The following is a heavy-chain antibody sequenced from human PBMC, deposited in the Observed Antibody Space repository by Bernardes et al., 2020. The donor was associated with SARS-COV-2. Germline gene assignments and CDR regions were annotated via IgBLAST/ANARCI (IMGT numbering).Heavy chain of an antibody. Sequence: GGSLRLSCAASGFTFSSYAMSWVRQAPGKGLEWVSAISGSGGSTYYADSVKGRFTISRDNSKNTLYLQMNSLRAEDTAVYYCAKDLVVSPVVATKWVGYGMDVWGQGTTVTVSS. CDR3: AKDLVVSPVVATKWVGYGMDV. V-gene: IGHV3-23*01. D-gene: IGHD5-12*01. CDR2: ISGSGGST. CDR1: GFTFSSYA. J-gene: IGHJ6*02.